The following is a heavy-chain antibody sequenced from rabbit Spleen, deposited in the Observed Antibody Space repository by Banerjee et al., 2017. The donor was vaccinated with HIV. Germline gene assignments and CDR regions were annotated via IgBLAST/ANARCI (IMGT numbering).Heavy chain of an antibody. CDR1: GFSFSDRDV. Sequence: QEQLVESGGGLVQPEGSLTLTCKASGFSFSDRDVMCWVRQAPGKGLEWIACINTATGKAVYASWAKGRFSISKTSSTTVTLQMSSLTAADTATYFCARRPAMTLVMSLWGPGTLVTVS. CDR2: INTATGKA. D-gene: IGHD2-1*01. V-gene: IGHV1S45*01. J-gene: IGHJ4*01. CDR3: ARRPAMTLVMSL.